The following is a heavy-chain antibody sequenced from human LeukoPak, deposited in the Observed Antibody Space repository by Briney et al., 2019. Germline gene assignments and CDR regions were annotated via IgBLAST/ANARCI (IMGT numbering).Heavy chain of an antibody. V-gene: IGHV3-23*01. D-gene: IGHD6-13*01. Sequence: GGSLRLSCAASGFTFSSYAMSWVRQAPGKGLGWVSAISGSGGSTYYADSVKGRFTISRDNSKNTLYLQMNSLRAEDTAVYYCTTDLLAAVGLVSFFDFWGQGALVTVSS. CDR1: GFTFSSYA. CDR2: ISGSGGST. J-gene: IGHJ4*02. CDR3: TTDLLAAVGLVSFFDF.